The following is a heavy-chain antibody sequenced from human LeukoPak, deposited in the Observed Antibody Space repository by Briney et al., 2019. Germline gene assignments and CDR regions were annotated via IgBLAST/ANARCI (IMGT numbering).Heavy chain of an antibody. CDR2: INRDGSIT. V-gene: IGHV3-74*01. D-gene: IGHD3-10*01. CDR1: GFTFSSSW. CDR3: ASSGSYDY. J-gene: IGHJ4*02. Sequence: GGSLRLSCAASGFTFSSSWMHWVRQAPGKGLVWVSHINRDGSITSYADSVKGRFTISRDNAKNTLSLQMNSLRAEDTAVYYCASSGSYDYWGQGTVVTVCS.